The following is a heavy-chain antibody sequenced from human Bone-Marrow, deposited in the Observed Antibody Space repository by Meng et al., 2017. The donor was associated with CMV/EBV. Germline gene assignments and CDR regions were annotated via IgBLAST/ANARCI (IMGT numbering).Heavy chain of an antibody. CDR1: GGSASSGSYY. CDR3: ARDWAPYCSSTSCYAFYYGMDV. D-gene: IGHD2-2*01. Sequence: SETLSLTCTVSGGSASSGSYYWSWIRQPPGKGLEWIGYIYYSGSTNYNPSLKSRVTISVDTSKNQFSLKLSSVTAADTAVYYCARDWAPYCSSTSCYAFYYGMDVWGQGTTVTVSS. J-gene: IGHJ6*02. V-gene: IGHV4-61*01. CDR2: IYYSGST.